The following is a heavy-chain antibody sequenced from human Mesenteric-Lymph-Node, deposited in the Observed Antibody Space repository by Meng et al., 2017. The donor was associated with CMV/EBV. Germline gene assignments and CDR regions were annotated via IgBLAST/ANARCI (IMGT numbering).Heavy chain of an antibody. CDR3: TTVGHYYDRSGSYNYYFDY. D-gene: IGHD3-22*01. J-gene: IGHJ4*02. CDR1: GVTFRSYN. Sequence: GESLKISCAASGVTFRSYNFNWVRQAPGKGLEWVGRIKTKTDGGTTDFAAPVKGRFTISRDDSKDTLYLQMNSLKTEDTAVYYCTTVGHYYDRSGSYNYYFDYWGQGTLVTVSS. V-gene: IGHV3-15*01. CDR2: IKTKTDGGTT.